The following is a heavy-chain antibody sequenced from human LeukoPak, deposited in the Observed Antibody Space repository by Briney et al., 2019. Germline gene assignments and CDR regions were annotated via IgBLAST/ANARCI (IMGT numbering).Heavy chain of an antibody. J-gene: IGHJ4*02. D-gene: IGHD1-26*01. Sequence: GGSLRLSCAASGFTFSSYEMNWVRQAPGKGLKWVSYISSSGSTIYYADSVKGRFTISTDNAKNSLYLQMNSLRAEDTAVYYCARFSGSYLLTDYWGQGTLVTVSS. CDR1: GFTFSSYE. CDR2: ISSSGSTI. V-gene: IGHV3-48*03. CDR3: ARFSGSYLLTDY.